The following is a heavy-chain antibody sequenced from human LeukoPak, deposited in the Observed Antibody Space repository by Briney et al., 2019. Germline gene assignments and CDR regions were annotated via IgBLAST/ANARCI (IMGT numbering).Heavy chain of an antibody. Sequence: GGSLRLSCAASGFTFSSYWMSWVRQAPGKGLEWVANIKQDGSEKYYVDSVKGRFTISRDNAKNSLYLQMNSLRAEDTAVYYCARGGRTERVYNYFDYWGQGTLVTVSS. CDR2: IKQDGSEK. D-gene: IGHD2-15*01. J-gene: IGHJ4*02. CDR1: GFTFSSYW. CDR3: ARGGRTERVYNYFDY. V-gene: IGHV3-7*01.